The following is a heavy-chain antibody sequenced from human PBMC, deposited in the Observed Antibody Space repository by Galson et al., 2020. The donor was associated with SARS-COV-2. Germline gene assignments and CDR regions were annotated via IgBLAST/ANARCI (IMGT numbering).Heavy chain of an antibody. J-gene: IGHJ4*02. Sequence: GESLKISCAASGFTFSDYYMSWIRQAPGKGLEWISYIGSSSSSTNYADSVKGRFTISRDNAKNSLYLQMNSLRAEDTAVYYCANMAGNYYGSGSSYPFHSWGQGTLVTVSS. CDR3: ANMAGNYYGSGSSYPFHS. D-gene: IGHD3-10*01. CDR2: IGSSSSST. CDR1: GFTFSDYY. V-gene: IGHV3-11*06.